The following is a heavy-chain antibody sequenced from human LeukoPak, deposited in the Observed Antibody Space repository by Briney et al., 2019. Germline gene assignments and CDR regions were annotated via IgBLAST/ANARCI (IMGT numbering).Heavy chain of an antibody. CDR2: LNPNSGGT. D-gene: IGHD2-2*01. CDR3: ARATIVVVPAAMNYYYYGMDV. J-gene: IGHJ6*02. CDR1: GYTFTGYY. V-gene: IGHV1-2*04. Sequence: ASVKVSCKASGYTFTGYYMHWVRQAPGQGLEWMGWLNPNSGGTNYAQKFQGWVTMTRDTSISTAYMELSRLRSDDTAVYYCARATIVVVPAAMNYYYYGMDVWGQGTTVTVSS.